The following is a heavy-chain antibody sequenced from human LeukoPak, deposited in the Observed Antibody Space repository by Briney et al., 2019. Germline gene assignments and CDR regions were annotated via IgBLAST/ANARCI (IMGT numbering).Heavy chain of an antibody. CDR2: IYYSGST. Sequence: SETLSLTCTVSGGSISSSSYYWAWIRQPPGKGLEWIGNIYYSGSTYYNPSLKSRVTISVDTSKNQFSLRLSSVTAADTAVYYCASGYCDDPISTDYWGQGTLVTVSS. V-gene: IGHV4-39*01. CDR1: GGSISSSSYY. J-gene: IGHJ4*02. CDR3: ASGYCDDPISTDY. D-gene: IGHD2-8*02.